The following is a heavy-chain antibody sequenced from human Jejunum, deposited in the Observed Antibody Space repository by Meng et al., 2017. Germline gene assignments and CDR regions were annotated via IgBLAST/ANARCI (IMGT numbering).Heavy chain of an antibody. CDR3: ARELIIPYWYYDL. D-gene: IGHD2-21*01. CDR1: GFTFSSYS. V-gene: IGHV3-30*04. J-gene: IGHJ2*01. Sequence: QGQLVGSGGAVVQPGTSLTLSCAASGFTFSSYSIHWVRQVPGKGLEWVAVASGDAGTQFYAESVKGRFTLSRDNTKKTLYLHMSSLRPEDTALYYCARELIIPYWYYDLWGRGTLVTVSS. CDR2: ASGDAGTQ.